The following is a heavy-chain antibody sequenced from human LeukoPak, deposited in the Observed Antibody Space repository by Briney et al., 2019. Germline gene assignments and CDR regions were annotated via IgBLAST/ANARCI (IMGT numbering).Heavy chain of an antibody. CDR2: ISSSSSYI. CDR1: GFTFGSYS. Sequence: GGSLRLSCVASGFTFGSYSMNWVRQAPGKGLEWVSSISSSSSYIYYADSVKGRFTISRDNAKNSLYLQMNSLRAEDTAVYYCARGVDYYGSGSYYEPTPLSDYWGQGTLVTVSS. D-gene: IGHD3-10*01. V-gene: IGHV3-21*01. J-gene: IGHJ4*02. CDR3: ARGVDYYGSGSYYEPTPLSDY.